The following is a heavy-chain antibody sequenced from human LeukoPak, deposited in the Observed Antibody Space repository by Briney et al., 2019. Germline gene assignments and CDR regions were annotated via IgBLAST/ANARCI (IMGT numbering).Heavy chain of an antibody. CDR1: GFTFSSYA. Sequence: GGSVRLSCSASGFTFSSYAMHWVRQAPGKGLEYVSAISSNGGSTYYADSVKGRFTISRDNSKNTLYLQMSSLRAEDTAVYYCVKSYSSSGWFLLLYYFDYWGQGTLVTVSS. CDR2: ISSNGGST. CDR3: VKSYSSSGWFLLLYYFDY. V-gene: IGHV3-64D*06. J-gene: IGHJ4*02. D-gene: IGHD6-19*01.